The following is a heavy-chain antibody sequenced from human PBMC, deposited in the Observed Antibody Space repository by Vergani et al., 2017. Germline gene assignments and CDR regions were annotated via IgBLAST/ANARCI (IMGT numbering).Heavy chain of an antibody. J-gene: IGHJ5*02. CDR1: GGTFSSYA. Sequence: QVQLVQSGAEVKKPGSSVKVSCKASGGTFSSYAISWVRQAPGQGLEWMGWINPNSGGTNYAQKFQGRVTMTRDTSISTAYMELGRLRSDDTAVYYCARDRGGLNYDILTGYYPTTRWFDPWGQGTLVTVSS. V-gene: IGHV1-2*02. CDR2: INPNSGGT. D-gene: IGHD3-9*01. CDR3: ARDRGGLNYDILTGYYPTTRWFDP.